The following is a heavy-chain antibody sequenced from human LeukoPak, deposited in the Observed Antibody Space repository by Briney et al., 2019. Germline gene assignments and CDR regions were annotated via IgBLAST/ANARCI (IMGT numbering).Heavy chain of an antibody. CDR3: ERTSSGCYLVSGSPPDY. V-gene: IGHV3-64*01. CDR2: ISGSGGST. CDR1: GFTFSSYA. D-gene: IGHD6-19*01. Sequence: GGSLRLSCAASGFTFSSYAMNWVRQAPGKGLEYVSAISGSGGSTYYANSVKGRFTISRDNSKNTLYLQMGSLRAEDMAVYYCERTSSGCYLVSGSPPDYWGEGTLVTASS. J-gene: IGHJ4*02.